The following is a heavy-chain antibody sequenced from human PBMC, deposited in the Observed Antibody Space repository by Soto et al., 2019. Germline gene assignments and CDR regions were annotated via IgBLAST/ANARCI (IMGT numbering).Heavy chain of an antibody. CDR1: GGTFSSYA. J-gene: IGHJ3*02. D-gene: IGHD6-6*01. V-gene: IGHV1-69*01. CDR3: ARDGVAARREAFDI. CDR2: IIPICGTA. Sequence: QVQLVQSGAEVKKPGSSVTVSCKASGGTFSSYAISWVRQAPGQGLEWMGGIIPICGTANYAQKFQGRVTITADESTSTAYMELSSLRSEDTAVYYCARDGVAARREAFDIWGQGTMVTVSS.